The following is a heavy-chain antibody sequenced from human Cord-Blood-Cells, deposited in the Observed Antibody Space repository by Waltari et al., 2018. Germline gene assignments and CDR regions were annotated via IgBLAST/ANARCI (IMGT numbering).Heavy chain of an antibody. V-gene: IGHV3-30*18. D-gene: IGHD2-2*01. CDR2: ITYDGSNN. CDR3: AKAPAAIDY. CDR1: GVTFSSYG. J-gene: IGHJ4*02. Sequence: QVQLVESGGGVVQPGWSLRLSCAASGVTFSSYGMHWVRQAPGKGLEWVAVITYDGSNNYYADSVKGRFTISRDNSKNTLYLQMNSLRAEDTAVDYCAKAPAAIDYWGQGTLVTVSS.